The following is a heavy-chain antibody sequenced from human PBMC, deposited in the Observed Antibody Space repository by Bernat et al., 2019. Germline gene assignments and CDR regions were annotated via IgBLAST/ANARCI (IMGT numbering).Heavy chain of an antibody. CDR1: GGSISSSSYY. Sequence: QLQLQESGPGLVKPSETLSLTCTVSGGSISSSSYYWGWIRQPPGKGLEWIGSIYYSGSTYYNPSLKSRVTISVDTSKNQFSLKLSSVTAADTAVYYCARAAGGSYSAWFDPWGQGTLVTVSS. CDR3: ARAAGGSYSAWFDP. D-gene: IGHD1-26*01. CDR2: IYYSGST. J-gene: IGHJ5*02. V-gene: IGHV4-39*01.